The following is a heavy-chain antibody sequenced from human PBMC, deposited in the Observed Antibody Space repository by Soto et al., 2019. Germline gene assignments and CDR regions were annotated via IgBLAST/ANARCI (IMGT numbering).Heavy chain of an antibody. CDR2: IYYSGST. Sequence: QVQLQESGPGLVKPSQTLSLTCTVSGCSISRGGYYWSWIRQHPGKGLECIGYIYYSGSTYDNPLLDRRVTISVNTSKNLYPLKLSAVTAADMAVDYCARHSYDCSGYPFDYWGQGTLVTASS. D-gene: IGHD3-22*01. V-gene: IGHV4-31*03. CDR3: ARHSYDCSGYPFDY. J-gene: IGHJ4*02. CDR1: GCSISRGGYY.